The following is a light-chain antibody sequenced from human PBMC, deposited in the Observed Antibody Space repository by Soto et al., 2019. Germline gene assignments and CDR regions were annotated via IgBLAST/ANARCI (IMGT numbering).Light chain of an antibody. CDR2: GAS. CDR3: QQYNTWWT. CDR1: QSVSNN. Sequence: EIVMTQSPATLSVSPGERATLSCRASQSVSNNLAWYQQKPGQAPRLLIYGASTRATGIPARFSGSGSGTEFTLNISSLQSEDFAVYYCQQYNTWWTFGQGTKVEIK. V-gene: IGKV3-15*01. J-gene: IGKJ1*01.